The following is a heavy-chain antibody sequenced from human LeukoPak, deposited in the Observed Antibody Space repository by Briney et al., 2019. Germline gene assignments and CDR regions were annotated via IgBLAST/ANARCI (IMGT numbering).Heavy chain of an antibody. V-gene: IGHV4-4*09. CDR3: ATNQMWGGVYYQYYYYMDV. D-gene: IGHD1-26*01. CDR2: IHTSATT. CDR1: GGSISRYY. Sequence: KPSETLSLTCTLAGGSISRYYWSWIPQPPGKGLEWVGYIHTSATTSYHPSLKSRVTMSVDTSNNQFSLKLNSVTAADTAVYYWATNQMWGGVYYQYYYYMDVWGKGTTVTVSS. J-gene: IGHJ6*03.